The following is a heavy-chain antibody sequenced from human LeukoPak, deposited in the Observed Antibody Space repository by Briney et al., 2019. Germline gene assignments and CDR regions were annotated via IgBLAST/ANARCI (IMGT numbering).Heavy chain of an antibody. J-gene: IGHJ4*02. CDR2: IKQDGSEK. D-gene: IGHD2-8*01. Sequence: PGGSLRLSCAAPGFTFDDYGMSWVRQAPGKGLEWVANIKQDGSEKYYVDSVKGRFTISRDNAKNSLYLQMNSLRAEDTAVYYCARGNIVLMVYAILAFDYWGQGTLVTVSS. CDR1: GFTFDDYG. V-gene: IGHV3-7*04. CDR3: ARGNIVLMVYAILAFDY.